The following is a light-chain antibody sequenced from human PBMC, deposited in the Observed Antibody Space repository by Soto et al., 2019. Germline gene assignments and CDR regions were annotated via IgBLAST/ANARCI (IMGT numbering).Light chain of an antibody. CDR2: DAS. J-gene: IGKJ3*01. CDR1: QSISSNY. Sequence: EIVLTQSPGTLSLSPGERATLSCRASQSISSNYLAWYQQKRGQAPSLLIYDASSRTSGIPDRFSGSGSGTDFTLTISRLEPEDFAVYYCQQYGSSPFTFGPGTKVDI. V-gene: IGKV3-20*01. CDR3: QQYGSSPFT.